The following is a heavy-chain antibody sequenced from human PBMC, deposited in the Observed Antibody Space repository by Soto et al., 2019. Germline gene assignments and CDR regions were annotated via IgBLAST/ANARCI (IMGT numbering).Heavy chain of an antibody. CDR3: ARPQWRDDSNWGYFDL. CDR1: GFTFSSYA. J-gene: IGHJ2*01. D-gene: IGHD6-19*01. CDR2: IAYDESNK. Sequence: QVQLVESGGGVVQPGRSLRLSCAASGFTFSSYAMHWVRQAPGNGLEWWAVIAYDESNKYYADAVKGQFTISRDIAKNRQYLQMNSQRVEDTAVYYGARPQWRDDSNWGYFDLWGRGTLVTVSS. V-gene: IGHV3-30-3*01.